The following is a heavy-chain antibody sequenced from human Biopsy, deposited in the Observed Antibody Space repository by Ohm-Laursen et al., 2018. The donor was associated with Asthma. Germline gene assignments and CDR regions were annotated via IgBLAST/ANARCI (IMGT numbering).Heavy chain of an antibody. CDR3: ARAVDYSHYYGIDV. J-gene: IGHJ6*02. CDR1: GSTLNRAG. Sequence: GASVKFSCKASGSTLNRAGITWGRQAPGQGLEGMGWISVYNGNTKVAQKLQDRVTMITDTSTSTAYMELRSLRSDDTAVYFCARAVDYSHYYGIDVWGQGTTVTVS. D-gene: IGHD3-10*01. V-gene: IGHV1-18*01. CDR2: ISVYNGNT.